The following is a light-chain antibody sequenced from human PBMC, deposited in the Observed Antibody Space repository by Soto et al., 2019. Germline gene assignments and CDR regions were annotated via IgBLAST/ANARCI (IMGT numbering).Light chain of an antibody. CDR1: QTISSW. Sequence: DIQMTQSPSTLSGSVGDRVTITCRASQTISSWLAWYQQKPGKAPKLLIYKASTLKSGDPSRFSGSGSGTEFTLTISSLQPDDFATYYCQPYNSYSEAFGQGTKVDIK. CDR3: QPYNSYSEA. CDR2: KAS. V-gene: IGKV1-5*03. J-gene: IGKJ1*01.